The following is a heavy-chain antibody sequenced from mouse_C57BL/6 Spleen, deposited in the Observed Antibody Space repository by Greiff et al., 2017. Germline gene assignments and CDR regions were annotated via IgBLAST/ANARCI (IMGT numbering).Heavy chain of an antibody. V-gene: IGHV1-52*01. CDR1: GYTFTSYW. D-gene: IGHD2-3*01. J-gene: IGHJ4*01. CDR3: ARVEDRWSPYAMDY. Sequence: QVQLQQPGAELVRPGSSVKLSCKASGYTFTSYWMHWVKQRPIQGLEWIGNIDPSDSETHYNQKFKDKATWTVDKSSSTAYMQLSSLTSEDSAVYYCARVEDRWSPYAMDYWGQGTSVTVSS. CDR2: IDPSDSET.